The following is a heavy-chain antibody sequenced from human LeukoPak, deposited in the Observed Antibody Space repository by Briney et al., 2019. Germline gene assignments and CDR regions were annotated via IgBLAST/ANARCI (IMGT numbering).Heavy chain of an antibody. J-gene: IGHJ3*02. V-gene: IGHV1-8*01. CDR2: MNPNSGNT. D-gene: IGHD6-13*01. Sequence: ASVKVSCKASGYTFTNYDINWVRQATGQGLEWMGWMNPNSGNTGYAQKFQGRVTMTRNTSISTAYMELSSLRSEDTAVYYCARGGGSWYFVNAFDIWGQGTMVTVSS. CDR1: GYTFTNYD. CDR3: ARGGGSWYFVNAFDI.